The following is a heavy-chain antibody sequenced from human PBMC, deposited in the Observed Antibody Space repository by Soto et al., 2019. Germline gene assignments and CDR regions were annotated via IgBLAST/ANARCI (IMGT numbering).Heavy chain of an antibody. CDR3: TRRASRMNYHAVFDF. V-gene: IGHV3-7*03. CDR2: IKPDGSET. D-gene: IGHD3-10*01. Sequence: PGGSLRLSGAASGLTFSGHWMTWVRQTPGEGLQWVAAIKPDGSETFYVDCVKGRFTISRDNARNSLFLQMDSLRAEDTAVYYFTRRASRMNYHAVFDFWDQETLLTASS. J-gene: IGHJ4*02. CDR1: GLTFSGHW.